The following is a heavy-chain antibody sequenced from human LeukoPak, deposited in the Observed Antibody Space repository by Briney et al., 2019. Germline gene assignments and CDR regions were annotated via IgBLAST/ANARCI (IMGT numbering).Heavy chain of an antibody. CDR3: AREPQV. Sequence: SETLSLTCTVSGGSISSYYWSWIRQPPGKGLEWIGYIYYSGSTNYNPSLKSRVTISVDTSKNQFSLKLSSVTAADTAVCYCAREPQVWGQGTTVTVSS. CDR1: GGSISSYY. J-gene: IGHJ6*02. CDR2: IYYSGST. V-gene: IGHV4-59*01.